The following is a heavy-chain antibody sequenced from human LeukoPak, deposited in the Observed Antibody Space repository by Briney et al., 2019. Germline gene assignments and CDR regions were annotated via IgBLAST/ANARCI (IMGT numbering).Heavy chain of an antibody. CDR3: ARDLTSGTALDY. D-gene: IGHD1-26*01. CDR1: GFTFSSYA. V-gene: IGHV3-30-3*01. J-gene: IGHJ4*02. CDR2: ISYDGSNK. Sequence: HPGGSLRLSCAASGFTFSSYAMHWVRQAPGKGLEWVAVISYDGSNKYYADSVKGRFTISRDNSKNTLYLQMNSLRAEDTAVYYCARDLTSGTALDYWGQGTRVTVSS.